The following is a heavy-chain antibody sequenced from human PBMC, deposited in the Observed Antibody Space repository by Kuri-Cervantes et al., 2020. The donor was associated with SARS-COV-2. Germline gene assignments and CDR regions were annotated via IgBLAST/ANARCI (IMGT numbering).Heavy chain of an antibody. CDR3: AKWGGYCSGGSCSLPFQH. CDR1: GFTFSRYA. D-gene: IGHD2-15*01. CDR2: IRGGGYTT. J-gene: IGHJ1*01. V-gene: IGHV3-23*01. Sequence: GGSLRLSCAPSGFTFSRYAMIWVRQAPGKGLEWISAIRGGGYTTYYADSVKGRFTISRDNSKNALYLQMNSLRAEDTAVYYCAKWGGYCSGGSCSLPFQHWGQGTLVTVSS.